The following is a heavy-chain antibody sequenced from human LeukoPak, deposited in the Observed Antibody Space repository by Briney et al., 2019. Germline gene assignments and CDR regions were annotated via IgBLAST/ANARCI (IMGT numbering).Heavy chain of an antibody. J-gene: IGHJ4*02. D-gene: IGHD3-22*01. CDR3: ARAGVYYYDSSGYYRY. CDR2: IFTSGDT. CDR1: GASISTSY. V-gene: IGHV4-4*07. Sequence: SETLSLTCTVSGASISTSYWSWIRKPAGKGLDWIGRIFTSGDTNYNPSLKSRVTMSVDTSKHQFSLKLSSVTAADTAVYYCARAGVYYYDSSGYYRYWGQGTLVTVSS.